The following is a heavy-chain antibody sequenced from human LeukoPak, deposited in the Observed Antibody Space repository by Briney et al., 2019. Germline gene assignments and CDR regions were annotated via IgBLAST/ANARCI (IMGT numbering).Heavy chain of an antibody. Sequence: GASVKVSCKTSGYSFTDYYMHWVRQAPGQGLEWMGWINPNSGGTSSAQKFQGRVTMTRDTSITTVYMEVSWLTSDDTAIYYCARADRLDGGPYLIGPWGQGTLVTVS. J-gene: IGHJ5*02. V-gene: IGHV1-2*02. CDR2: INPNSGGT. CDR3: ARADRLDGGPYLIGP. D-gene: IGHD2-21*01. CDR1: GYSFTDYY.